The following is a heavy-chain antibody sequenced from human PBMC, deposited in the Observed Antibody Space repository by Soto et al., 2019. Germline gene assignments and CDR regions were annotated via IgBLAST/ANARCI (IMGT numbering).Heavy chain of an antibody. V-gene: IGHV3-7*05. CDR1: GFTFSNYW. Sequence: EVQLVESGGGLVQPGGSLRLSCVASGFTFSNYWMTWVRQAPGKGLEWVANIKQDGSVKWYVDSVKGRFTVSRDNGENKLYLQMNSLRAEDTAVYYCARVRYYHDVSGYRWFDPWGRGTLVTVSS. CDR3: ARVRYYHDVSGYRWFDP. CDR2: IKQDGSVK. J-gene: IGHJ5*02. D-gene: IGHD3-22*01.